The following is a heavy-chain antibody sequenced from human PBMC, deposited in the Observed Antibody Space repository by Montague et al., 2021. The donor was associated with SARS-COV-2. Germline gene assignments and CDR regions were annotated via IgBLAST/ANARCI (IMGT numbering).Heavy chain of an antibody. CDR2: VAYSGST. Sequence: SETLSLTCSVSGDSVGSSHTYWGWIRQPPGKGLEWIGCVAYSGSTYYNPSLQRRVTISVDTSKSQFSLKLNSVTAADTAVDYCAISQLYYDLLTGFSESYYFDYWGQGTLATVSS. J-gene: IGHJ4*02. CDR3: AISQLYYDLLTGFSESYYFDY. CDR1: GDSVGSSHTY. V-gene: IGHV4-39*01. D-gene: IGHD3-9*01.